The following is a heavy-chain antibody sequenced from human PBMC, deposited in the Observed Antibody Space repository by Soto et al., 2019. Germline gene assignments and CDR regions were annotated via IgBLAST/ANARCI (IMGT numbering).Heavy chain of an antibody. Sequence: ASVKVSCKASGYTFTSYGISWVRQAPGQGLEWMGWISAHNGNTNYAQKLQGRVTMTTDTSTSTAYMELRSLRSDDTAVYYCARAVNVGYYYDSSGYYDDAFDIWGQGTMVT. V-gene: IGHV1-18*01. J-gene: IGHJ3*02. CDR3: ARAVNVGYYYDSSGYYDDAFDI. CDR2: ISAHNGNT. D-gene: IGHD3-22*01. CDR1: GYTFTSYG.